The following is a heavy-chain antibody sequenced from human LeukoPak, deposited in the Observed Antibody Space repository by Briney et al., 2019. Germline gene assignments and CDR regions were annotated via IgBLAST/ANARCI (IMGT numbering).Heavy chain of an antibody. D-gene: IGHD2-15*01. V-gene: IGHV3-21*01. Sequence: GGALRLSCAASGVTFSSYSMNWGRQAPGRGLEWGSSISSSSSYIYYADSVKGRFTISRDNSKNTLYLQMNSLRAEDTAVYYCARGGDIVVVVAAPDAFDIWGQGTMVTVSS. CDR2: ISSSSSYI. J-gene: IGHJ3*02. CDR3: ARGGDIVVVVAAPDAFDI. CDR1: GVTFSSYS.